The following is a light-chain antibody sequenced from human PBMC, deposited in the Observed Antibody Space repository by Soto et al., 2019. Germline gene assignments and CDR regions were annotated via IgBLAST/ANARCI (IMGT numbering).Light chain of an antibody. CDR3: QVWDSSFYV. CDR1: NIGSKN. Sequence: SYELTQPLSVSVALGQTARITCGGNNIGSKNVHGYQQKPGQAPVLVIYRDSNRPSGIPERFSGSNSGNTATLTISRAQAGDEADYYCQVWDSSFYVFGTGTKLTVL. J-gene: IGLJ1*01. CDR2: RDS. V-gene: IGLV3-9*01.